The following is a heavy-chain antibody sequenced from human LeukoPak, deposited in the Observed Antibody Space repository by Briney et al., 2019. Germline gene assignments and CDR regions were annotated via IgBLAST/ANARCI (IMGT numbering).Heavy chain of an antibody. Sequence: ASVKVSCKASGYTFTGYYMHWVRQAPGQGLEWMGRINPNSGGTNYAQKFQGRVTMTRDTSISTAYMELSRLRSDDTAVYYCARGDAYSRARGGFDPWGQGTLVTVSS. D-gene: IGHD6-13*01. V-gene: IGHV1-2*06. CDR2: INPNSGGT. CDR1: GYTFTGYY. J-gene: IGHJ5*02. CDR3: ARGDAYSRARGGFDP.